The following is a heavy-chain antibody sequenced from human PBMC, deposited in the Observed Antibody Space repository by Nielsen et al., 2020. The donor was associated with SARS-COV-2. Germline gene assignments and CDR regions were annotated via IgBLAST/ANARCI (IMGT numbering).Heavy chain of an antibody. Sequence: GGSLRLSCEDSGLTFSTYAMTWVRQAPGKGLEWVSSISGSGASTYYADSVKGRFTISRDNSKNTLYLQMNSLRVEDTALYHCAKEVGPIDIWGQGTMVTVSS. V-gene: IGHV3-23*01. CDR2: ISGSGAST. CDR1: GLTFSTYA. CDR3: AKEVGPIDI. J-gene: IGHJ3*02.